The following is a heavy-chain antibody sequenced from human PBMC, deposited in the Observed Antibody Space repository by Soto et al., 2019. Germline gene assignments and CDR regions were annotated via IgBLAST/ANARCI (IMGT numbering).Heavy chain of an antibody. CDR2: IYYSGST. J-gene: IGHJ6*02. CDR3: ARDFYSSSRGVNYYYGMDG. V-gene: IGHV4-59*01. Sequence: PSETLSLTCTVSGGSISSYYWSWIRQPPGKGLEWIGYIYYSGSTNYNPSLKSRVTISVDTSKNQFSLKLSSVTAADTAVYYCARDFYSSSRGVNYYYGMDGWGQGTTVNVSS. D-gene: IGHD6-13*01. CDR1: GGSISSYY.